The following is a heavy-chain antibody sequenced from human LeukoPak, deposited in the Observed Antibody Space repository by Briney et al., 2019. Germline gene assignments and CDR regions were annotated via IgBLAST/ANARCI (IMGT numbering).Heavy chain of an antibody. D-gene: IGHD3-10*01. V-gene: IGHV3-48*02. CDR3: ARVGRGLYSMDV. J-gene: IGHJ6*02. Sequence: GGSLRLSCAASGFTFSSYWTHWGRQTPGKGLERVSYIINSGGTIYYADSVQVRFTISRDNAKNSLYLQMNSLRDEDTAVYYCARVGRGLYSMDVWGQGTTVTVSS. CDR1: GFTFSSYW. CDR2: IINSGGTI.